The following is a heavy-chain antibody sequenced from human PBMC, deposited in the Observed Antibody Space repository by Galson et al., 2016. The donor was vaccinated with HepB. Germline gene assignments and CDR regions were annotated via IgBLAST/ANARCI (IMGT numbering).Heavy chain of an antibody. Sequence: SETLSLTCTVSGGSISSSGYHWGWIRQPPGKGLEWIGNIYYTGSTYYNPSLESRLSMSVDTSKNQFALTLTSVTAADTAVYYCARAAGHEYYFYDMEVWGQGTTVTVSS. CDR2: IYYTGST. V-gene: IGHV4-39*01. CDR1: GGSISSSGYH. J-gene: IGHJ6*02. D-gene: IGHD6-13*01. CDR3: ARAAGHEYYFYDMEV.